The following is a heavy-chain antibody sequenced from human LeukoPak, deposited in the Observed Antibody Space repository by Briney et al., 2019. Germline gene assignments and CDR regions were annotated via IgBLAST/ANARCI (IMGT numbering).Heavy chain of an antibody. V-gene: IGHV3-23*01. CDR3: AKREYRSGWFLEA. J-gene: IGHJ5*02. Sequence: GGSLRLSCVASGFTFSSFSMNWVRQAPAKGLERVSTISGSGASTYYADSLMGRIVVSRDNSKNTLYLQMNSLRADDTAVYYRAKREYRSGWFLEAWGQGTLVTVSS. D-gene: IGHD6-19*01. CDR1: GFTFSSFS. CDR2: ISGSGAST.